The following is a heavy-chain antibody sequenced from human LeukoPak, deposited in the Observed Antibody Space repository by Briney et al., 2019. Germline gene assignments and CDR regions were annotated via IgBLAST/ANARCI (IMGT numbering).Heavy chain of an antibody. Sequence: PSETLSLTCTVSGGSISSGGYYWSWIRQHPGKGLEWIVYIYYSGSTYYNPSLKSRVTISVDTSKNQFSLKLSSVTAADTAVYYCARHMDFGEGGDKDAFDIWGQGTMVTVSS. CDR2: IYYSGST. J-gene: IGHJ3*02. V-gene: IGHV4-39*01. CDR3: ARHMDFGEGGDKDAFDI. CDR1: GGSISSGGYY. D-gene: IGHD3-10*01.